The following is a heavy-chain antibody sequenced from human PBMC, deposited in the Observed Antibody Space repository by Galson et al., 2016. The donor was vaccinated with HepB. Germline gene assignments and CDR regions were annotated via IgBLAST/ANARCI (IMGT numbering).Heavy chain of an antibody. J-gene: IGHJ4*02. Sequence: QSGAEVKKPGESLTISCQASGYTFSDYWIGWVRQMPGKGLEWMGIIYPGDSDTKYSPSLRGQVTMSADKSISTAYLQWSSLKASDTAIYYCARESTFDSNYFDYWGQGTLVTVSS. CDR3: ARESTFDSNYFDY. CDR1: GYTFSDYW. D-gene: IGHD4-11*01. CDR2: IYPGDSDT. V-gene: IGHV5-51*01.